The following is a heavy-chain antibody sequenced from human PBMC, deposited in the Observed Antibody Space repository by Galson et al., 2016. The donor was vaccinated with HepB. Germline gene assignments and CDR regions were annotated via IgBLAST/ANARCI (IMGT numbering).Heavy chain of an antibody. CDR3: ARLPNNYYDSSGYRSDAFDI. D-gene: IGHD3-22*01. CDR2: IDPSDSYT. CDR1: GYSFTSYW. V-gene: IGHV5-10-1*01. Sequence: QSGAEVKKPGESLRISCKGSGYSFTSYWISWVRQMPGKGLEWMGRIDPSDSYTNYSPSFQGHVTISADKSISTAYLQRSSLKASDTAMYYCARLPNNYYDSSGYRSDAFDIWGQGTMVTVSS. J-gene: IGHJ3*02.